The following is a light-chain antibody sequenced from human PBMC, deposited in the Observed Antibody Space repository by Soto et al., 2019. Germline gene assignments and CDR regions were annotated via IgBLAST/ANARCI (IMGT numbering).Light chain of an antibody. Sequence: DIVMTQTPLSSPVALGQTASISCKSSQSLVHSDGNTYLNWLRQRPGQPPRLLIYRISTRFSGVXDXXSGSGAGTDFTLKISRVEADDVGVYYCMQASQFPWTFGQGTKVEV. V-gene: IGKV2-24*01. J-gene: IGKJ1*01. CDR3: MQASQFPWT. CDR1: QSLVHSDGNTY. CDR2: RIS.